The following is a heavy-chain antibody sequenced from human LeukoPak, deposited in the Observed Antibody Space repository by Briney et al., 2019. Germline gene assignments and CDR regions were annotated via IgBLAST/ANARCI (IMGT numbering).Heavy chain of an antibody. J-gene: IGHJ3*02. D-gene: IGHD1-26*01. CDR3: ARCGSYQGDAFDI. Sequence: SETLSLTCTVSGGSISSYYWSWIRQPPGKGLEWIGYIYYSGSTNYNPSLKSRVTVSVDTSKNQFSLKLSSVTAADTAVYYCARCGSYQGDAFDIWGQGTMVTVSS. V-gene: IGHV4-59*08. CDR1: GGSISSYY. CDR2: IYYSGST.